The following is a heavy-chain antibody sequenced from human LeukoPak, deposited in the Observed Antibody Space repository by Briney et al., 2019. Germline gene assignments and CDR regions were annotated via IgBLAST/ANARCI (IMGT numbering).Heavy chain of an antibody. V-gene: IGHV5-51*01. D-gene: IGHD2/OR15-2a*01. CDR2: IYPGDSDT. J-gene: IGHJ3*02. CDR1: GYMFTTDY. CDR3: ARRNSFDAFDI. Sequence: GESLKISCKGSGYMFTTDYIGWVRQMPGKGLEWMGIIYPGDSDTRYSPSFQGQVTISADKSISTAYLQWSSLKASDTAMYYCARRNSFDAFDIWGQGTMVTVSS.